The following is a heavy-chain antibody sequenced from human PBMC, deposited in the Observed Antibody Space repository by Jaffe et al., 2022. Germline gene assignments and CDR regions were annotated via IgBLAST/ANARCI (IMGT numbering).Heavy chain of an antibody. Sequence: QVQLVESGGGVVQPGGSLRLSCAASGFTFSSYGMHWVRQAPGKGLEWVAFIRYDGSNKYYADSVKGRFTISRDNSKNTLYLQMNSLRAEDTAVYYCAKDWREYSGSGDAFDIWGQGTMVTVSS. CDR1: GFTFSSYG. CDR3: AKDWREYSGSGDAFDI. V-gene: IGHV3-30*02. D-gene: IGHD1-26*01. J-gene: IGHJ3*02. CDR2: IRYDGSNK.